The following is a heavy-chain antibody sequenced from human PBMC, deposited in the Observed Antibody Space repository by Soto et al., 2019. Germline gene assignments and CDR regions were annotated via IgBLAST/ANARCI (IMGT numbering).Heavy chain of an antibody. CDR3: AKRGSGGDYID. Sequence: EVQLLESGGGLVQPGGSLRLSCAASGFTFSSYAMSWVRQAPGKGLERVSVISGSGGSTYYADSVKGRFTISRDNSKNTLYLQMNSLRAEDTAVYYCAKRGSGGDYIDWGQGTLVTVSS. V-gene: IGHV3-23*01. D-gene: IGHD1-26*01. CDR2: ISGSGGST. J-gene: IGHJ1*01. CDR1: GFTFSSYA.